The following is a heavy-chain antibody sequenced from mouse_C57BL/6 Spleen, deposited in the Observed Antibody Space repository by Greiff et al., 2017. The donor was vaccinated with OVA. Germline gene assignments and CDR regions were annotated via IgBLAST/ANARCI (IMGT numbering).Heavy chain of an antibody. CDR1: GFTFSDYG. V-gene: IGHV5-17*01. J-gene: IGHJ2*01. D-gene: IGHD2-3*01. Sequence: EVQRVESGGGLVKPGGSLKLSCAASGFTFSDYGMHWVRQAPEKGLEWVAYISSGSSTIYYADTVKGRFTISRDNATNTLFLQMTSLRSEDTAMYYCARSYDAFFDYWGQGTTLTVSS. CDR3: ARSYDAFFDY. CDR2: ISSGSSTI.